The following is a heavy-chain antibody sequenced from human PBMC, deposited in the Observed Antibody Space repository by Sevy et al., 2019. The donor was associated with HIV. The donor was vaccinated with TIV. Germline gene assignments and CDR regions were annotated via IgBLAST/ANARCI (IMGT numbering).Heavy chain of an antibody. CDR2: INHSGST. V-gene: IGHV4-34*01. Sequence: SEILSLTCAVYGGSFSGYYWSWIRQPPGKGLEWLGEINHSGSTNYNPSLKSRVTISVDTSKNQFSLKLSSVTAADTAVYYCARHSSSTSCSHAFDIWGQGTMVTVSS. CDR1: GGSFSGYY. CDR3: ARHSSSTSCSHAFDI. D-gene: IGHD2-2*01. J-gene: IGHJ3*02.